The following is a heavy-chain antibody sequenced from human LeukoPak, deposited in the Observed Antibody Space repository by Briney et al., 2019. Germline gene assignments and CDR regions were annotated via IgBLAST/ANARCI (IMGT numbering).Heavy chain of an antibody. CDR1: GFTFSSYV. CDR3: AKDIRSSGWGAAFDI. J-gene: IGHJ3*02. D-gene: IGHD6-19*01. V-gene: IGHV3-9*01. Sequence: GGSLRLSCATSGFTFSSYVMSWVRQAPGKGLEWVSGISWNSGSIGYADSVKGRFTISRDNAKNSLYLQMNSLRAEDTALYYCAKDIRSSGWGAAFDIWGQGTMVTVSS. CDR2: ISWNSGSI.